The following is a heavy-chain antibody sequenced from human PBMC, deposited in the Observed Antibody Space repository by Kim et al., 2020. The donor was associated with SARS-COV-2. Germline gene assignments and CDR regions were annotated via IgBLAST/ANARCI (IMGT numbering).Heavy chain of an antibody. CDR2: ISGGGKT. Sequence: GGSLRLSCAGSGFPFTTYAMTWVRQVPGKGLEWVSCISGGGKTYYADSVKGRFTISRDNSKNTVQLQMNTLRVEDTAIYYCVRESGGWYSPFNWFDPWGQGTLVSVSS. CDR1: GFPFTTYA. V-gene: IGHV3-23*01. J-gene: IGHJ5*02. D-gene: IGHD6-19*01. CDR3: VRESGGWYSPFNWFDP.